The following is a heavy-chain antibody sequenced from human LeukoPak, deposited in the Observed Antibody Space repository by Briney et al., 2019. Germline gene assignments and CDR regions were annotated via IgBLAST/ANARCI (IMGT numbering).Heavy chain of an antibody. CDR3: AKNGDRGAYCSGGSCYPYYYYNMDV. D-gene: IGHD2-15*01. J-gene: IGHJ6*03. CDR1: GFTFSSYG. Sequence: GGSLRLSCAASGFTFSSYGMHWVRQAPGKGLEWVAFIRYDGSNKYYADSVKGRFTISRDNSKNTLYLQMNSLRAEDTAIYYCAKNGDRGAYCSGGSCYPYYYYNMDVWGKGTTVTISS. CDR2: IRYDGSNK. V-gene: IGHV3-30*02.